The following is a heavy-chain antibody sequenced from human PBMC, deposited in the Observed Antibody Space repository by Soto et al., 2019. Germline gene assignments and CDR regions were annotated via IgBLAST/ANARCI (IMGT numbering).Heavy chain of an antibody. D-gene: IGHD3-3*01. J-gene: IGHJ6*02. CDR1: GYSFTSYW. CDR2: IDPSDSYT. Sequence: PGESLKISCNASGYSFTSYWISWGRQMPGKGLEWMGRIDPSDSYTNYSPSFQGHVTISADKSISTAYLQWSSLKASDTAMYYCARLGVEWTDTYGMDVWGQGTTVTVSS. CDR3: ARLGVEWTDTYGMDV. V-gene: IGHV5-10-1*01.